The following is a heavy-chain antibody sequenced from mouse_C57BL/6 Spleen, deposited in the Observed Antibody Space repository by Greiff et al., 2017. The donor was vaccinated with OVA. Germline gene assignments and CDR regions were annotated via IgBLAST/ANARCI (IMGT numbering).Heavy chain of an antibody. D-gene: IGHD2-1*01. Sequence: QVQLKQPGAELVKPGASVKMSCKASGYTFTSYWITWVKQRPGQGLEWIGDIYPGSGSTNYNEKFKSKATLTVDTSSSTAYMQLSSLTSEDSAVYYCARRGGDGNEGFDYWGQGTTLTVSS. J-gene: IGHJ2*01. CDR1: GYTFTSYW. CDR2: IYPGSGST. V-gene: IGHV1-55*01. CDR3: ARRGGDGNEGFDY.